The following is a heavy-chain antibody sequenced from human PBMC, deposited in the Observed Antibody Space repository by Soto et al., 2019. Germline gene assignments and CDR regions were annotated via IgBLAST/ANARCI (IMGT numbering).Heavy chain of an antibody. CDR2: INHSGST. D-gene: IGHD3-22*01. V-gene: IGHV4-34*01. CDR1: VGSFSGYY. Sequence: SXTLSLTWAVYVGSFSGYYWSWIRQPPGKGLEWIGEINHSGSTNYNPSLKSRVTISVDTSKNQFSLKLSSVTAADTAVYYCARGQRIGIIPTWFDYLGQGNLVTVSS. CDR3: ARGQRIGIIPTWFDY. J-gene: IGHJ4*02.